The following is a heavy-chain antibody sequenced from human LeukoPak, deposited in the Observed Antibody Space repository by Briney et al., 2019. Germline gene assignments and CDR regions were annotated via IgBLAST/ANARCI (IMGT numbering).Heavy chain of an antibody. J-gene: IGHJ4*02. V-gene: IGHV3-7*01. CDR2: IKQDGSEK. Sequence: YPGGSLRLSCAASGFAFSSYWMSWVRQTPGKGLEWVANIKQDGSEKYYVDSVKGRFTISRDNAKNSLYLQMNSLRAEDTAVYYCARSNWNYVVLFDYWGQGTLVTVSS. CDR3: ARSNWNYVVLFDY. CDR1: GFAFSSYW. D-gene: IGHD1-7*01.